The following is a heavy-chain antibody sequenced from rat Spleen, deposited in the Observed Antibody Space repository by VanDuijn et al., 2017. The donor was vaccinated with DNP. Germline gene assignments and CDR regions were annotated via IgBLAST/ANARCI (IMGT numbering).Heavy chain of an antibody. CDR1: GFSVTSYG. CDR2: ISSGGST. D-gene: IGHD4-3*01. Sequence: QVQLKESGPGLVQPSQTLSLTCTVSGFSVTSYGVSWVRQFPGKGLEWIAAISSGGSTYYNSVFKSRLSISRDTYKSQVLLKMNRLQTEDTANYFCSRDRYRTGIMTWYFDFWGPGTMVTVSS. J-gene: IGHJ1*01. CDR3: SRDRYRTGIMTWYFDF. V-gene: IGHV2S8*01.